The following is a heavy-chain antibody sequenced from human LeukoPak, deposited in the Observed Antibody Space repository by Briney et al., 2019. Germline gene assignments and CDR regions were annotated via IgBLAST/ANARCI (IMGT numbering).Heavy chain of an antibody. D-gene: IGHD6-6*01. V-gene: IGHV3-30*04. CDR2: ISYDGSNK. Sequence: GRSLRLSCAASGFTFSSYAMHWVRQAPGKGLEWVAVISYDGSNKYYADSVKGRFTISRDNSKNTLCLQMNSLRAEDTAVYYCARRFSSSTLDYWGQGTLVTVSS. CDR3: ARRFSSSTLDY. J-gene: IGHJ4*02. CDR1: GFTFSSYA.